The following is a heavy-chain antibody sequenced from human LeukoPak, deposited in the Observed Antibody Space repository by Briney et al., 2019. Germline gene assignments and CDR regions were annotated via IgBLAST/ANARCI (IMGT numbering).Heavy chain of an antibody. J-gene: IGHJ4*02. CDR1: GFTFSSYG. D-gene: IGHD2-21*02. V-gene: IGHV3-33*01. CDR2: IWYDGNNK. CDR3: ARDSCRGDCYPFDY. Sequence: PGGSLRLSCAASGFTFSSYGMHCVRQAPGKGLEWVAGIWYDGNNKYYADSVKGRFAISRDNSKNTLYVQMNSLRAEDTAVYYCARDSCRGDCYPFDYWGQGTLVTVSS.